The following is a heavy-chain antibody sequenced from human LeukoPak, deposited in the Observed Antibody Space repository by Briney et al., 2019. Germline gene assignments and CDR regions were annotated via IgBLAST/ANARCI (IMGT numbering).Heavy chain of an antibody. J-gene: IGHJ4*02. Sequence: GGSLRLSCAASGFTFSSYAMSWVRQAPGKGLEWVSTISGSVSSTYYADSVKVRFTLSRDNSKNTLYLQRNSRRPEDTAVYYCAKDSWSSNAVRSVDDWGQGTLVTVSS. CDR1: GFTFSSYA. V-gene: IGHV3-23*01. D-gene: IGHD6-13*01. CDR3: AKDSWSSNAVRSVDD. CDR2: ISGSVSST.